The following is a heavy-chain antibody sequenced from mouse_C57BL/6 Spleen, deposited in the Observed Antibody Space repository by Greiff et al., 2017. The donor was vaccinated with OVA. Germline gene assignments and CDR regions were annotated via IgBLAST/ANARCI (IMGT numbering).Heavy chain of an antibody. CDR1: GYTFTSYW. CDR3: ARDGSSHLYYFDY. CDR2: IYPSDSET. Sequence: QVQLQQPGAELVRPGSSVKLSCKASGYTFTSYWMAWVKQRPGQGLDWIGNIYPSDSETHYNQKFKDKATLTVDKSSSTAYMQLSSLTSEDSAVYYCARDGSSHLYYFDYWGQGTTLTVSS. D-gene: IGHD1-1*01. V-gene: IGHV1-61*01. J-gene: IGHJ2*01.